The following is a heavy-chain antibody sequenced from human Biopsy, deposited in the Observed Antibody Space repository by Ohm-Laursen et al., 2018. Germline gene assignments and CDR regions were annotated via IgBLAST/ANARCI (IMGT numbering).Heavy chain of an antibody. D-gene: IGHD3-3*01. Sequence: GTLSLTCSVSGGSISDDYWNWIRQPPGKGLQVIGYLSSGGRAKYNPSLKSRLTISLDTSKNQLSLRLSSVTAADSAIYYCARERQFRFLEGAFDYWGQGILVTVSS. V-gene: IGHV4-59*01. CDR2: LSSGGRA. CDR1: GGSISDDY. CDR3: ARERQFRFLEGAFDY. J-gene: IGHJ4*02.